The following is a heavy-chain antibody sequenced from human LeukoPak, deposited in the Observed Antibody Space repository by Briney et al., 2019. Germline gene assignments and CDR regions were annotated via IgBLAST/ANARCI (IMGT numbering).Heavy chain of an antibody. Sequence: SETLSLTCTVSGGSISSYYWSWVRQPPGKGLEWIGYIYYSGSTNYNPSLKSRVTMSVDTSKNQFSLRLSSVTAADTAVYYCARDRGYAMDVWGQGTTVTVSS. D-gene: IGHD1-1*01. CDR2: IYYSGST. J-gene: IGHJ6*02. CDR1: GGSISSYY. CDR3: ARDRGYAMDV. V-gene: IGHV4-59*01.